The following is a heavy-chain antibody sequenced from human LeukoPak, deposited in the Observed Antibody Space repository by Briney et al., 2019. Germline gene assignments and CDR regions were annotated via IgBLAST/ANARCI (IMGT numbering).Heavy chain of an antibody. CDR2: ISSTSSTI. Sequence: PGGSLRLSCAASGFSFSTYSMNWVRQAPGKGLEWVSYISSTSSTIHYADSVKGRFTISRDNAKNSLYMQMNSLRAEDTAVYYCARDFYDGGNSSRWGQGTLVTVSS. J-gene: IGHJ4*02. V-gene: IGHV3-48*01. D-gene: IGHD4-23*01. CDR3: ARDFYDGGNSSR. CDR1: GFSFSTYS.